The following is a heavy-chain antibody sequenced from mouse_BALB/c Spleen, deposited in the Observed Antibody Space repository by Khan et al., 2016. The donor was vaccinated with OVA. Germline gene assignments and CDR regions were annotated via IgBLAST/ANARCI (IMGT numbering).Heavy chain of an antibody. CDR2: INPATDYT. J-gene: IGHJ3*01. CDR1: GYIFTSYW. CDR3: LNHGSSSAWFTY. Sequence: VQLQQSGAELAKPGASVKMSCKASGYIFTSYWMHWVKQRPGQGLEWIGYINPATDYTEYNQKFKNKATLTADKSSSTAYMQLSSLTSEDSAVYYCLNHGSSSAWFTYWSQGTPVTVSA. D-gene: IGHD1-1*01. V-gene: IGHV1-7*01.